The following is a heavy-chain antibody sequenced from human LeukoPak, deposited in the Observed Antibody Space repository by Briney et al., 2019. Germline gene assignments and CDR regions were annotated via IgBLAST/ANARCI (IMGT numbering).Heavy chain of an antibody. J-gene: IGHJ4*02. CDR2: ISVSSGNT. D-gene: IGHD2-2*02. CDR3: AKDQPSCGTTKSCYTGNFDY. V-gene: IGHV3-23*01. CDR1: GFTFSNYA. Sequence: GGSLRLSCAASGFTFSNYAMSWVRQAPGKGLEWVSAISVSSGNTYCADSVKGRFTISRDNSKNTLYLQMNSLRAEDTAVYYCAKDQPSCGTTKSCYTGNFDYWGQGTLVTVSS.